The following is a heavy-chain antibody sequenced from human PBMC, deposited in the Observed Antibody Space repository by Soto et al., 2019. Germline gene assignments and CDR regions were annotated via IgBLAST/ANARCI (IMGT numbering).Heavy chain of an antibody. CDR1: GITFSSYG. Sequence: ESGGGVVQPGRSLRLSCVASGITFSSYGMHWVRLAPGKGLEWVAVISHDGSNEDYADSVKGRFTISRDNSKKTVYLQMNSLRVEDTAVYYCAKDKMAGNSPFYFEYWGQGTLVTVSS. CDR3: AKDKMAGNSPFYFEY. J-gene: IGHJ4*02. CDR2: ISHDGSNE. V-gene: IGHV3-30*18.